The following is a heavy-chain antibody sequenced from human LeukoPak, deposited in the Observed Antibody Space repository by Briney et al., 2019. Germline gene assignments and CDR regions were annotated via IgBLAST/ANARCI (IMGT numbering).Heavy chain of an antibody. V-gene: IGHV1-3*01. CDR2: VNAANGNT. D-gene: IGHD5-18*01. CDR1: GYTFTSYA. Sequence: GASVKVSCKASGYTFTSYAMHWVRQAPGQRLEWMGWVNAANGNTKYSQKFQGRVTITRDTSATTAYMELSSLRSEDTAVYYCARGGGYSYGSEEDVDYWGQGTLVTVSS. CDR3: ARGGGYSYGSEEDVDY. J-gene: IGHJ4*02.